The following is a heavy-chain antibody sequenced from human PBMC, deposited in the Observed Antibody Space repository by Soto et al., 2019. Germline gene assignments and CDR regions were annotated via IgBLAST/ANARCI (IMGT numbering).Heavy chain of an antibody. Sequence: PSETLSLTCTVSGSSISSGSYYWSWIRQHPGKGLEWIGYIYHSGSTYYNPSLKSRATISLGTSKNQFSLKLSSVAAADTAVYYCARDYMAVVDWGQGTLVTVSS. V-gene: IGHV4-31*03. J-gene: IGHJ4*02. CDR2: IYHSGST. CDR1: GSSISSGSYY. CDR3: ARDYMAVVD. D-gene: IGHD2-15*01.